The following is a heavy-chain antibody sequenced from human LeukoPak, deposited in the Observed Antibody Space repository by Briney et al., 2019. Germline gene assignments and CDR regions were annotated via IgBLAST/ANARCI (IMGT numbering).Heavy chain of an antibody. CDR1: GFTFTSYD. Sequence: GGSLRLSCTASGFTFTSYDMHWVRQAPGKGLEWVSAISGNGGSTYYADSVKGRFTISRDNSNNTLYLQMNSLRAEDTAVYYCAKRSCRSSGYVDYWGQGTLVTVPS. V-gene: IGHV3-23*01. J-gene: IGHJ4*02. D-gene: IGHD3-22*01. CDR3: AKRSCRSSGYVDY. CDR2: ISGNGGST.